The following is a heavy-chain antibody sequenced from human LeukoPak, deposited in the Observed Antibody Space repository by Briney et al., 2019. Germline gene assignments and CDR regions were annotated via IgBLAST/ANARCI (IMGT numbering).Heavy chain of an antibody. CDR1: GGSISSSNW. Sequence: PSETLSLTCAVSGGSISSSNWWSWVRQPPGKGLEWIGEIYHSGSTNYNPSLKSRVTISVDKSKNQFSLKLSSVTAADTAVYYCASLGYYDLLTGSSTYAFDIWGQGTMVTVSS. CDR2: IYHSGST. D-gene: IGHD3-9*01. J-gene: IGHJ3*02. CDR3: ASLGYYDLLTGSSTYAFDI. V-gene: IGHV4-4*02.